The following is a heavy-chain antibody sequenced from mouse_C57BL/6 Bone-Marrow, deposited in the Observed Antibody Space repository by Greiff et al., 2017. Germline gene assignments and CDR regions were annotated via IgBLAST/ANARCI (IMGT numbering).Heavy chain of an antibody. CDR1: GYTFTDYY. J-gene: IGHJ1*03. CDR2: INPYNGGT. Sequence: VQLQQSGPVLVKPGASVKMSCKASGYTFTDYYMNWVKQSHGKSLEWIGVINPYNGGTSYNQKFKGKATLTVDKSSSTAYMELNSLTSEDSAVXYCARKLQYFDVWGTGTTVTVSS. V-gene: IGHV1-19*01. D-gene: IGHD1-1*01. CDR3: ARKLQYFDV.